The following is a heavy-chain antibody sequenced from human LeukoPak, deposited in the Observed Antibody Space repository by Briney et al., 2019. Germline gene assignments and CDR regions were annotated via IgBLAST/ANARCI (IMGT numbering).Heavy chain of an antibody. CDR2: VSFDGSNE. V-gene: IGHV3-30-3*01. D-gene: IGHD4-17*01. J-gene: IGHJ5*02. Sequence: PGTSLRLSCADSGLTFRSSAMHWVRQAPGKGLEWVAVVSFDGSNERYADSVRGRFTISRDNSKNTLYLQMNSLRGEDTAVYYCAKDFSQDCGVDWFDPWGQGTLVTVSS. CDR1: GLTFRSSA. CDR3: AKDFSQDCGVDWFDP.